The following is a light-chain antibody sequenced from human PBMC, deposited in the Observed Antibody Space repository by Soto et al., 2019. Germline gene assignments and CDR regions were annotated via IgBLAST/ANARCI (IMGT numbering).Light chain of an antibody. CDR3: QQRSNWPPIT. V-gene: IGKV3-11*01. J-gene: IGKJ5*01. CDR1: QSIHTS. CDR2: DST. Sequence: EVVLTQSPGTLSLSPGERATLSGRASQSIHTSLAWYQQKPGQPPRLVVYDSTLRANGVPDRFGGSRSGTEFTLTINNLEPEDLAVYYCQQRSNWPPITVGQGTRLEIK.